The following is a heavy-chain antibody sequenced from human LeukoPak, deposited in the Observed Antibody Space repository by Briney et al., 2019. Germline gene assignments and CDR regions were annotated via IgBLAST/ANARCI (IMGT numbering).Heavy chain of an antibody. CDR2: LDPEDGET. CDR3: AREYDYYDSSDYFDY. D-gene: IGHD3-22*01. CDR1: GYTLTELS. J-gene: IGHJ4*02. V-gene: IGHV1-24*01. Sequence: GASVKVSCKVSGYTLTELSMHWVRQAPGKGLEWMGGLDPEDGETIYAQKFQGRVTMTEDTSTDTAYMELSSLRSEDTAVYYCAREYDYYDSSDYFDYWGQGTLVTVSS.